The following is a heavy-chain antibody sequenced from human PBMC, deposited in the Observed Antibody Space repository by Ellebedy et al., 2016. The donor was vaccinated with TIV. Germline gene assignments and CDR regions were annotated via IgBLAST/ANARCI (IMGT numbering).Heavy chain of an antibody. CDR3: ATLRGGYYADY. V-gene: IGHV4-34*01. CDR1: GGSFSGYY. CDR2: INHSGST. D-gene: IGHD3-22*01. J-gene: IGHJ4*02. Sequence: SETLSLXXAVSGGSFSGYYWSWIRQPPGKGLEWIGEINHSGSTNYNPSLKSRVTISVDTSKNQFSLKLSSVTAADTAVYYCATLRGGYYADYWGQGTLVTVSS.